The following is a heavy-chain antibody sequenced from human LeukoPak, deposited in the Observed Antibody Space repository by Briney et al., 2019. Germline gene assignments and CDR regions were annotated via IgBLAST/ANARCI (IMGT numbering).Heavy chain of an antibody. CDR1: GFTFSSYW. CDR3: ARVIVLAPGAGDHFDY. J-gene: IGHJ4*02. V-gene: IGHV3-7*01. Sequence: PGGSLRLSCAASGFTFSSYWMSWVRQAPGKGLEWVANIKDDGSAQYYGDSVKGRFTISRDNAKNSLYLQMNSLRAEDTAVYYCARVIVLAPGAGDHFDYWGQGTLATVHS. CDR2: IKDDGSAQ. D-gene: IGHD2-2*01.